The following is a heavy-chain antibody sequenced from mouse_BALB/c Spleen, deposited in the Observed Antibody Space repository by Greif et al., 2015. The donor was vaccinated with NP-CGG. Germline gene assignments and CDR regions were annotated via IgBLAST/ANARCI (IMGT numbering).Heavy chain of an antibody. CDR2: INPSNGGT. J-gene: IGHJ3*01. CDR1: GYTFTSYY. D-gene: IGHD2-1*01. CDR3: TRSDYYAWFAY. Sequence: QVQLKESGAELVKPGASVKLSCKASGYTFTSYYMYWVKQRPGQGLEWIGEINPSNGGTNFNEKFKSKATLTVDKSSSTAYMQLSSLTSEDSAVYDCTRSDYYAWFAYWGQGTLVTVSA. V-gene: IGHV1S81*02.